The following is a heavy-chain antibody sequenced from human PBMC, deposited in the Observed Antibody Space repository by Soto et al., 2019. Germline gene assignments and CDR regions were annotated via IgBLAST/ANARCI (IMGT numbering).Heavy chain of an antibody. CDR3: VRGGIVDY. CDR1: GGSFSGYY. CDR2: INHSGST. D-gene: IGHD2-21*01. Sequence: QVQLQQWGAGLLKLSETLSLTCAVYGGSFSGYYWSWVRQPPGRGLEWIGEINHSGSTNYNPSLNSRVTTSVDTSPNQFSLRLSSVTDADTSVYYCVRGGIVDYWGQGTLVTVSS. J-gene: IGHJ4*02. V-gene: IGHV4-34*01.